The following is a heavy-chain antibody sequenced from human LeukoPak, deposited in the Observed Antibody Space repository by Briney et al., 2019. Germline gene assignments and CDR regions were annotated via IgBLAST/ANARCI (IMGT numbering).Heavy chain of an antibody. J-gene: IGHJ4*02. CDR3: AKGGKWSSDWISPYDY. CDR1: GFTFSSYG. D-gene: IGHD6-19*01. CDR2: ISYDGSNK. Sequence: GGSLRLPCAASGFTFSSYGMHWVRQAPGKGLEWVAVISYDGSNKYYADSVKGRFTISRDNSKNTLYLQMESLRSEDTAVYYCAKGGKWSSDWISPYDYWGQGTLVTVSS. V-gene: IGHV3-30*18.